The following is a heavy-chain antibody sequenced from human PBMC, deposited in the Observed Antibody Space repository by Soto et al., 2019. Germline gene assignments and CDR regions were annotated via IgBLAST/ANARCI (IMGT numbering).Heavy chain of an antibody. CDR3: VIRSTVAGQRVYLL. D-gene: IGHD6-19*01. CDR1: GYTFTNYW. V-gene: IGHV5-51*01. J-gene: IGHJ4*02. CDR2: IYPSDSDA. Sequence: GESLKISCTGSGYTFTNYWIGWVRQMPGKGLEWMGLIYPSDSDARYRPSFQGQVTFSADKSISTVYLQWSSLKASDTAMYYCVIRSTVAGQRVYLLWGQGTLVTVSS.